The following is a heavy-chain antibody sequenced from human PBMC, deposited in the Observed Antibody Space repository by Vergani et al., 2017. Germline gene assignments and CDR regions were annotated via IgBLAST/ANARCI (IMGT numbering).Heavy chain of an antibody. D-gene: IGHD2-2*02. CDR3: AKPLGYCSSTSCYTYFQH. Sequence: QVQLVQSGAEVKKPGSSVKVSCKASGGTFSSYAISWVRQAPGQGLEWMGGIIPIFGTANYAQKFQGRVTITADESTSTAYMELSSLRAEDTAVYYCAKPLGYCSSTSCYTYFQHWGQGTLVTVSS. J-gene: IGHJ1*01. V-gene: IGHV1-69*01. CDR2: IIPIFGTA. CDR1: GGTFSSYA.